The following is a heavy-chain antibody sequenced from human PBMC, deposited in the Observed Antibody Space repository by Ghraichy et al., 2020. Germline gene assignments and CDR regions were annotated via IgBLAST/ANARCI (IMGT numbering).Heavy chain of an antibody. J-gene: IGHJ4*02. V-gene: IGHV4-59*01. CDR2: IYYSGST. CDR3: ARGLPPYYDILPGYYYYFDY. D-gene: IGHD3-9*01. Sequence: GSMRLSCTVSGGSISSYYWSWIRQPPGKGLEWIGYIYYSGSTNYNPSLKSRVTISVDTSKNQFSLKLSSVTAADTAVYYCARGLPPYYDILPGYYYYFDYWGQGTLVTVSS. CDR1: GGSISSYY.